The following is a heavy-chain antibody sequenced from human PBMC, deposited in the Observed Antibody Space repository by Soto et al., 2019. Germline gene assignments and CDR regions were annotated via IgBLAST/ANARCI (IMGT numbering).Heavy chain of an antibody. Sequence: QVQLQESGPGLVKPSQTLSLTCTVSGGSISSGGYYWSWIRQHPGKGLEWIGYIFYSGTPYYNPHLKRRVTRPGDTPKTQFSLKLSSVTAADTAVYYCARSVDPWGQGTRVTVSS. J-gene: IGHJ5*02. CDR2: IFYSGTP. CDR1: GGSISSGGYY. CDR3: ARSVDP. V-gene: IGHV4-31*03.